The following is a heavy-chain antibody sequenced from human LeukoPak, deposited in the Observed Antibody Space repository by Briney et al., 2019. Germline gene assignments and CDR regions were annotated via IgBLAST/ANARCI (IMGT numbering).Heavy chain of an antibody. D-gene: IGHD4-23*01. CDR2: INHSGST. CDR3: ARDGRHDYGGNSDAFDI. CDR1: GGSFSGYY. Sequence: PSETLSLTCAVYGGSFSGYYWSWIRQPPGKGLEWIGEINHSGSTNYNPSLKSRVTISVDTSKNQFSLKLSSVTAADTAVYYCARDGRHDYGGNSDAFDIWGQGTMVTVSS. J-gene: IGHJ3*02. V-gene: IGHV4-34*01.